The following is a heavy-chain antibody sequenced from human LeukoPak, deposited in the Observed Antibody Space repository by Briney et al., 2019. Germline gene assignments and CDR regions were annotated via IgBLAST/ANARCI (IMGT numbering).Heavy chain of an antibody. D-gene: IGHD1-26*01. CDR1: EFIFSGYE. CDR3: AKAVGPGYFDY. Sequence: PGGSLRLSCAASEFIFSGYEMNWVRQAPGKGLEWVSYISSSGSTIYYADSVKGRFTISRDISKNTLYLQMNSLRAEDTAVYYCAKAVGPGYFDYWGQGTLVTVSS. V-gene: IGHV3-48*03. CDR2: ISSSGSTI. J-gene: IGHJ4*02.